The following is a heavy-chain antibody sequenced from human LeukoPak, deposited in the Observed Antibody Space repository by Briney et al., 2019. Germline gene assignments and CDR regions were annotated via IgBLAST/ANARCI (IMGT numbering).Heavy chain of an antibody. D-gene: IGHD2-15*01. V-gene: IGHV4-59*01. CDR1: GGLTSSYY. CDR2: IYYSGST. CDR3: ARMGSSCDNWFDP. Sequence: SETLGLICTVSGGLTSSYYASWIRQPPGKGLEWIGYIYYSGSTNYNPSLKSRVTISVDTSKNQFSLKLSSVTAADTAVYYCARMGSSCDNWFDPWGEGTMVTVSS. J-gene: IGHJ5*02.